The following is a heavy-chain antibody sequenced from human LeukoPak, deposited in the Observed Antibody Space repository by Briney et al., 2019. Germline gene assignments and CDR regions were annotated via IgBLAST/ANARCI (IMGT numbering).Heavy chain of an antibody. D-gene: IGHD4-23*01. CDR1: GFTFGSYW. Sequence: GGSLRLSCAASGFTFGSYWMNWVRQAPGKGLVWVSRIASDGSSTTYADSVKGRFSISRDNAKNTLYLQMNSLRVEDTAVYYCARGRPHGNDYWGQGTLATVSS. CDR2: IASDGSST. J-gene: IGHJ4*02. CDR3: ARGRPHGNDY. V-gene: IGHV3-74*01.